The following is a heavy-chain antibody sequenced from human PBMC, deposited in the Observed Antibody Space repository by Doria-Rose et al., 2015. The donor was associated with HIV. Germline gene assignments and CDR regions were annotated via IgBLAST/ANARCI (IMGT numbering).Heavy chain of an antibody. D-gene: IGHD3-22*01. Sequence: EWVGGIIPIFGTANYAQKFQGRVTITADESTSTSYMELSSLRSEDSAVYYCARDKDTSGDYPFDYWGQGTLATVSS. J-gene: IGHJ4*02. V-gene: IGHV1-69*01. CDR2: IIPIFGTA. CDR3: ARDKDTSGDYPFDY.